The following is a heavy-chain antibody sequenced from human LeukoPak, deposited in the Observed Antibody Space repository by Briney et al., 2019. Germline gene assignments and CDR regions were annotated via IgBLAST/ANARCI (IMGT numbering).Heavy chain of an antibody. CDR2: ISGSGGST. Sequence: GGSLRLSCAASGFTFSSYAMSWVRQAPGKGLEWVSAISGSGGSTYYADSVKGRLTISRDHSKNTLYLQMNSLRAEDTAVYYCAKEGPYDFWSGHASAFDIWGQGTKVTVSS. V-gene: IGHV3-23*01. D-gene: IGHD3-3*01. J-gene: IGHJ3*02. CDR1: GFTFSSYA. CDR3: AKEGPYDFWSGHASAFDI.